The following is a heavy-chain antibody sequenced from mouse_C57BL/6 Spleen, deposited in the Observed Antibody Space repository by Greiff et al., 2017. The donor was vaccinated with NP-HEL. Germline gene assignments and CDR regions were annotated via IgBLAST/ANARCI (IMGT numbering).Heavy chain of an antibody. CDR1: GFTFSSYG. Sequence: EVKLMESGGDLVKPGGSLKLSCAASGFTFSSYGMSWVRQTPDKRLEWVATISSGGSYTYYLDSVKGRFTISRDNAKNTLYLQMSSLKSEDTAMYYCARHEERVYAMDYWGQGTSVTVSS. J-gene: IGHJ4*01. V-gene: IGHV5-6*01. CDR3: ARHEERVYAMDY. CDR2: ISSGGSYT.